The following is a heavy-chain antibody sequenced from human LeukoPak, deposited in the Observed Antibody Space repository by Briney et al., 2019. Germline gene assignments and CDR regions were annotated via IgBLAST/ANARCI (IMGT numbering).Heavy chain of an antibody. CDR1: GGTFSSYA. CDR2: IIPIFGTA. J-gene: IGHJ4*02. CDR3: AREAVAAXPXSFDX. Sequence: SVKVSCKASGGTFSSYAISWVRQAPGQGLEWMGGIIPIFGTANYAQKFQGRVTITADESTSTAYMELSSLRSEDTALYYCAREAVAAXPXSFDXXGQXXXVT. D-gene: IGHD6-6*01. V-gene: IGHV1-69*01.